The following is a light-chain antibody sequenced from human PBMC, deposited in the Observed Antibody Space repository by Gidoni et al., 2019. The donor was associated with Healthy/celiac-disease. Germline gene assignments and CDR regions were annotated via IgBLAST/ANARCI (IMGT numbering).Light chain of an antibody. V-gene: IGKV3-20*01. J-gene: IGKJ1*01. CDR1: QSVSSRY. CDR2: GAS. CDR3: QQYGSSRT. Sequence: EFALLHPPGTLSLSPGERATLSCRASQSVSSRYFAWYQQKPGQAPRLLIYGASSRATGIPDRFSGSGSGTDFTLTISRQEPEDFAVYYCQQYGSSRTFGEGTKVEIK.